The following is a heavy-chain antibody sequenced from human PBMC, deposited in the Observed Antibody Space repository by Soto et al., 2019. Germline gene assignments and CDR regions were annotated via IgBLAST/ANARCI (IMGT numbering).Heavy chain of an antibody. CDR2: IYYSGST. J-gene: IGHJ4*02. D-gene: IGHD4-17*01. Sequence: QVQLQESGPGLVKPSQTLSLTCTVSGGSISSGGYYWSWIRQHPGKGLEWIGYIYYSGSTYYNPSLKSRVTISVDMSKNQFSLKLSSVTAADTAVDYCARDTTVALFDYWGQGTLVTVSS. V-gene: IGHV4-31*03. CDR3: ARDTTVALFDY. CDR1: GGSISSGGYY.